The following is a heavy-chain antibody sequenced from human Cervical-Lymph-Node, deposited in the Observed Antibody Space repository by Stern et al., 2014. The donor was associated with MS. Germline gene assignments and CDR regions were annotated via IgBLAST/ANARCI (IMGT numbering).Heavy chain of an antibody. CDR3: ARQRYFDY. CDR2: IFPGGSYI. J-gene: IGHJ4*02. CDR1: GYTFTSYW. V-gene: IGHV5-51*01. Sequence: VQLVQSGPAVKRPGESLKISCQASGYTFTSYWIGWVRQMPGTGLEWIAIIFPGGSYIRYSPSFQGQVTISADKSSSTAYLQWNNLKASDTAIYYCARQRYFDYWGQGTLVTVSS.